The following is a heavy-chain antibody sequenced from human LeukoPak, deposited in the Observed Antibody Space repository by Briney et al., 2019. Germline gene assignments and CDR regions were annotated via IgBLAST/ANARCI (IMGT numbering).Heavy chain of an antibody. Sequence: ASVKVSCKASGYTFTSYDINWVRQATGQGLEWMGWISAYNGNTNYAQKLQGRVTMTTDTSTSTAYMELRSLRSDDTAVYYCARLAYCGGDCYADAFDIWGQGTMVTVSS. CDR1: GYTFTSYD. CDR3: ARLAYCGGDCYADAFDI. D-gene: IGHD2-21*02. J-gene: IGHJ3*02. V-gene: IGHV1-18*01. CDR2: ISAYNGNT.